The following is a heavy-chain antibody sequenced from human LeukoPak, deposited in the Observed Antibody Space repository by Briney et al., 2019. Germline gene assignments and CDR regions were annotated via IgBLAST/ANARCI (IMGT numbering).Heavy chain of an antibody. CDR1: GFAFSAYS. Sequence: GGSLRLSCAASGFAFSAYSMNWVRQAPGKGLEWVSSISVSSTYKYYADSVKGQFTISRDNAKNSLYLQMNSLRAEDTAVYYCARDQPRKDMVRGVIWGQGTLVTVSS. J-gene: IGHJ4*02. D-gene: IGHD3-10*01. CDR2: ISVSSTYK. V-gene: IGHV3-21*01. CDR3: ARDQPRKDMVRGVI.